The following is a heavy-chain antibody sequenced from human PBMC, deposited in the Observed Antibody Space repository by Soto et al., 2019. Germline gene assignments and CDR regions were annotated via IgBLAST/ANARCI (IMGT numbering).Heavy chain of an antibody. D-gene: IGHD6-6*01. Sequence: QVQLVQSGAEVKKPGASVKVSCKGSGYTFTSYHINGVRKATGQGLEWMGWMNPNSGNTGYAQTLQGRVTMTWDTSISTAYMELSSLRFEDTAMYYCARGHISSTKNWLDPWGQGTLVTVSS. J-gene: IGHJ5*02. V-gene: IGHV1-8*01. CDR1: GYTFTSYH. CDR3: ARGHISSTKNWLDP. CDR2: MNPNSGNT.